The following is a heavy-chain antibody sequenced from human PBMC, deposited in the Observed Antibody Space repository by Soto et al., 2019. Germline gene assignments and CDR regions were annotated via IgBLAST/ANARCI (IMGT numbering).Heavy chain of an antibody. CDR1: GGSISSGDYW. Sequence: QVQLQESGPGLVKTSQTLSLTCKVSGGSISSGDYWWSWIRQPPGKGLEWVGYIYYSGLTYYNPSLKSRVSISLDTSKNQFALNLGSVTAADTAVYYCAGDKLVLDEGSDVAEHRGMDVWGQGTTVTVSS. D-gene: IGHD3-3*01. V-gene: IGHV4-30-4*01. CDR3: AGDKLVLDEGSDVAEHRGMDV. CDR2: IYYSGLT. J-gene: IGHJ6*02.